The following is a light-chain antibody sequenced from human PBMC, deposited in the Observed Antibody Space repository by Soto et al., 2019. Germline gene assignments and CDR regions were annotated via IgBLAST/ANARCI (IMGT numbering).Light chain of an antibody. J-gene: IGLJ2*01. CDR2: EGS. V-gene: IGLV2-23*01. Sequence: QSALTQPASVSGSPGQSITISCSGTSSDIGGYNLVSWFQQHPGKAPKLLIFEGSRLPSGVSSRFSGSKSGNTASLAISGLQAEDEADYYCSSYAGSATLVVFGGGTKLTV. CDR1: SSDIGGYNL. CDR3: SSYAGSATLVV.